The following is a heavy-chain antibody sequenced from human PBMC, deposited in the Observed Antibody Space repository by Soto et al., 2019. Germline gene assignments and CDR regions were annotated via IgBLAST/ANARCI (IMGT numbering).Heavy chain of an antibody. CDR1: GFTSSSYW. CDR2: ISNDGTSA. Sequence: EVHLVESGGGLVQPGGSLRLSCAASGFTSSSYWMHWVRQAPGKGLVWVSRISNDGTSANYADSVKGRFTISRDNAKNTVYLEMNRLRAEDTAVYYCARDWYYYDTSDHFSADAFDIWGQGTTVTVSS. CDR3: ARDWYYYDTSDHFSADAFDI. V-gene: IGHV3-74*01. D-gene: IGHD3-22*01. J-gene: IGHJ3*02.